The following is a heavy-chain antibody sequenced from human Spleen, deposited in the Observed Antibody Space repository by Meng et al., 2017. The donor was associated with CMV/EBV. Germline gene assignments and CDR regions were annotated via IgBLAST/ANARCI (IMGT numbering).Heavy chain of an antibody. CDR3: ARGYCSGGSCYLGGY. J-gene: IGHJ4*02. CDR1: GFTFSSYW. CDR2: IKQDGSEK. V-gene: IGHV3-7*01. D-gene: IGHD2-15*01. Sequence: GGSLRLSCAASGFTFSSYWMSWVRQAPGKGLEWVANIKQDGSEKYYVDSVKGRFTISRDNAKNSLYLQMNSLRAEDTAVYYCARGYCSGGSCYLGGYWGQGTLVTVSS.